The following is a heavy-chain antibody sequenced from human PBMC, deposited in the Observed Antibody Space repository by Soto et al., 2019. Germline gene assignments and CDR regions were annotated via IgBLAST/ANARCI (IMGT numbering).Heavy chain of an antibody. CDR1: GFTFSNAW. D-gene: IGHD4-17*01. J-gene: IGHJ4*02. CDR3: ATHDYADGVFDY. CDR2: IKTKIEGGTT. Sequence: EVHLVESGGGLVESGGSLRISCAASGFTFSNAWMSWVRQAPGKGLEWVGRIKTKIEGGTTDYAAPVKGRFTISRDDSKNSLYLQMNSLNTEDTAVYYCATHDYADGVFDYWGQGTLVPVSS. V-gene: IGHV3-15*01.